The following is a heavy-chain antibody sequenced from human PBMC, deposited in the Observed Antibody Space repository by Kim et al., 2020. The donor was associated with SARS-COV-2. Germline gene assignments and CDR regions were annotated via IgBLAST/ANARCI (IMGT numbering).Heavy chain of an antibody. CDR2: ISNSGTT. CDR1: GFTFSAYS. CDR3: AKWVNSGSVLGPFDH. J-gene: IGHJ4*02. Sequence: GGSLRLSCAASGFTFSAYSMSWVRQAPGKGLEWIAYISNSGTTYSSDSVKGRFIISRDNDKNSVFLQLNNVRVDDSAVYFCAKWVNSGSVLGPFDHWGQG. D-gene: IGHD1-26*01. V-gene: IGHV3-11*04.